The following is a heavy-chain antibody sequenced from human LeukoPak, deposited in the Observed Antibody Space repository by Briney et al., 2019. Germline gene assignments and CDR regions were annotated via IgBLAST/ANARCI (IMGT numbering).Heavy chain of an antibody. Sequence: GGSLRLSCAASGFTFSSYSMNWVRQAPGKGLEWVSSISSSSYIYYADSVKGRFTISRDNAKNSLYLQMNSLRAEDTAVYYCARGSRDSLPYYFDYWGQGTLVTVSS. J-gene: IGHJ4*02. D-gene: IGHD2-21*02. CDR2: ISSSSYI. CDR1: GFTFSSYS. V-gene: IGHV3-21*01. CDR3: ARGSRDSLPYYFDY.